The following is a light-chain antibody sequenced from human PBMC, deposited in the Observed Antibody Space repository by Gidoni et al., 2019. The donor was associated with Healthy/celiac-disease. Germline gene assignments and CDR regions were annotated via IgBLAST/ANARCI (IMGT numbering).Light chain of an antibody. CDR3: QQYNSYSPAIT. Sequence: DIQLTQSPSTLSASVGDRVTITCRASQSISSWLAWYQQTPGKAPKLLIYKASSLESGVPSRFSGSGSGTEFTLTISSLQPDDFATYYCQQYNSYSPAITFGQGTRLEIK. CDR2: KAS. J-gene: IGKJ5*01. V-gene: IGKV1-5*03. CDR1: QSISSW.